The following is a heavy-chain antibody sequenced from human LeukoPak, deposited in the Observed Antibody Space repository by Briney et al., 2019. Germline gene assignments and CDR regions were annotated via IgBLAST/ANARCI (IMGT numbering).Heavy chain of an antibody. D-gene: IGHD5-18*01. J-gene: IGHJ4*02. CDR1: GFSFSSYG. CDR2: IWYDGTNK. V-gene: IGHV3-33*01. CDR3: ARDQRGFSYSKYYFDY. Sequence: PGGSLRLSCAASGFSFSSYGRHWVRQAPGKGLEWVAVIWYDGTNKYYGDSVKGRFTISRDNPKNTLYLQMNSLGAEDKAVYYCARDQRGFSYSKYYFDYWGQGTLVTVSS.